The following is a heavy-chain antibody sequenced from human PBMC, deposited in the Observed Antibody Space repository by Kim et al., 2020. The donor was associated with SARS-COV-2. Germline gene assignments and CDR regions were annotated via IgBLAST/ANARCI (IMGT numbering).Heavy chain of an antibody. CDR3: ARRVVNDWLDP. Sequence: GGSLRLSCVASGFTLSNFAMSWFPRVPGKGRAWVSEFISVGMTLYKDSLKSGVTLSRDTSPNTLYICMKTARGEDTPTYNTARRVVNDWLDPRGPGT. CDR1: GFTLSNFA. D-gene: IGHD2-15*01. V-gene: IGHV3-23*05. CDR2: FISVGMT. J-gene: IGHJ5*02.